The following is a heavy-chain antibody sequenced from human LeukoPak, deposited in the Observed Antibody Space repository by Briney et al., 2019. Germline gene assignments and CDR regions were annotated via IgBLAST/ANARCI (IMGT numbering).Heavy chain of an antibody. CDR1: GYIFIDYY. CDR2: INPNSGGT. CDR3: ARAIVATFATDY. Sequence: GASVKVSCMASGYIFIDYYMHWVRQAPGQGLEWMGWINPNSGGTHYAQKFQGRVTMTRDTSIITAYMELSRLRYDDTAVYFCARAIVATFATDYWGQGTLVTVSS. D-gene: IGHD5-12*01. V-gene: IGHV1-2*02. J-gene: IGHJ4*02.